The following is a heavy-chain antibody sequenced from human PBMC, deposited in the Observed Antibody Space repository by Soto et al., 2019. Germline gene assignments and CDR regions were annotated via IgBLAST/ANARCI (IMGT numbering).Heavy chain of an antibody. CDR2: ISAYNGNK. J-gene: IGHJ4*02. CDR3: ARGNYEDY. Sequence: GASVKVSCKASGGTFSSYAISWVRQAPGQGLEWMGWISAYNGNKNYAQKPQGRVTMTRDTSTSTAYMELRSLRSDDTAVYYCARGNYEDYWGQGALVTVSS. V-gene: IGHV1-18*01. D-gene: IGHD3-3*01. CDR1: GGTFSSYA.